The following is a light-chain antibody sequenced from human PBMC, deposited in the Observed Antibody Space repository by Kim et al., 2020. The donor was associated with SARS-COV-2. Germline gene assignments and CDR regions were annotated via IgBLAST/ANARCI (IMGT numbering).Light chain of an antibody. CDR1: SSDVGGYNY. CDR2: EVS. J-gene: IGLJ1*01. Sequence: QSALTQPPSASGSPGQSVTISCTGTSSDVGGYNYVSWYQQHPGKAPKLMIYEVSKRPSGVPDRISGSKSGNTASLTVSGLQAEDEADYYCTSYAGSNTIYVFGTGTKVTVL. V-gene: IGLV2-8*01. CDR3: TSYAGSNTIYV.